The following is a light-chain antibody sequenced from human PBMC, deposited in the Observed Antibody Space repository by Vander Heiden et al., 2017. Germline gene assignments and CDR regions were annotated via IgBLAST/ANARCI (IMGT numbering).Light chain of an antibody. CDR3: QQYDSTPLT. J-gene: IGKJ4*01. V-gene: IGKV4-1*01. CDR2: WAS. CDR1: QNRVYSSNNKNY. Sequence: DLVMTQSPDSLPVSLVDRATIHCKSSQNRVYSSNNKNYLAWYQQRPGQPPKLLIYWASIRESGVPDRFSGSGSGTDFTLTISSLQAEDVAVYYCQQYDSTPLTFGGGTKVEIK.